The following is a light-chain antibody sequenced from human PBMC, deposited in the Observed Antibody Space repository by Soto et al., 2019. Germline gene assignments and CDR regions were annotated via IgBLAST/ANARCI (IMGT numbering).Light chain of an antibody. V-gene: IGKV1-5*01. CDR2: DAS. Sequence: DIQMTQSPFTLSASGGDRVTITCRARQSINRWLAWYQQKPGKGPNLLIYDASSLESGGPSRFSGSGSGTEFTLSISILQPDDFATDYCQQYNHYSALTFGGGTKVEIK. CDR3: QQYNHYSALT. J-gene: IGKJ4*01. CDR1: QSINRW.